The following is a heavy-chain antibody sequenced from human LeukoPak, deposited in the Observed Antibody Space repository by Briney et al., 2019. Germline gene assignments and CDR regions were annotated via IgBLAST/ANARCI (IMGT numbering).Heavy chain of an antibody. CDR3: AKTRYSSSSNYFDY. CDR1: GFTFSSYA. CDR2: ISGSGGST. D-gene: IGHD6-13*01. V-gene: IGHV3-23*01. Sequence: GGSLRLSCAASGFTFSSYAMSWVRQAPGKGLEWVSAISGSGGSTYYADSVKGRFTISRDNSKNTLYLQINSLRAEDTALYYCAKTRYSSSSNYFDYWGQGTLVTVSS. J-gene: IGHJ4*02.